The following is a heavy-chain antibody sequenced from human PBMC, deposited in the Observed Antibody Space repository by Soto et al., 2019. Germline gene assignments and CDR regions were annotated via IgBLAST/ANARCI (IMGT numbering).Heavy chain of an antibody. CDR1: GYTFTSYC. J-gene: IGHJ3*02. CDR3: AGTYYDFFVGNEGAFDS. CDR2: ISAYNGNT. D-gene: IGHD3-3*01. V-gene: IGHV1-18*01. Sequence: ASVKVSCKASGYTFTSYCISWVRQAPGQGLEWMGWISAYNGNTNYAQKLQGRVTMTTDTSTSTAYMELRSLRSDDTAVYYCAGTYYDFFVGNEGAFDSWGQGTMVTVSS.